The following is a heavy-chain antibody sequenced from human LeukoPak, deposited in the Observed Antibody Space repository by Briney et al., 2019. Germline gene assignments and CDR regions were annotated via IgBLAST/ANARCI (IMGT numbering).Heavy chain of an antibody. D-gene: IGHD6-19*01. CDR1: GYSFSSGSC. CDR3: ASQYSSGFYFDY. Sequence: SETLSLTCTVSGYSFSSGSCWGWIRQPPGEGLDWIGSIYHSGSTFYNPSLKSRVTISVDTSKNQFSLKLSSVTAADTAVYYCASQYSSGFYFDYWGQGTLVTVSS. CDR2: IYHSGST. V-gene: IGHV4-38-2*02. J-gene: IGHJ4*02.